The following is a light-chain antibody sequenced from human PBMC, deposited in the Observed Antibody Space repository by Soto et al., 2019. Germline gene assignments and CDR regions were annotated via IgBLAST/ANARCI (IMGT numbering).Light chain of an antibody. V-gene: IGKV3-20*01. CDR1: QSVTSSS. J-gene: IGKJ1*01. CDR3: QHYAGTSWT. Sequence: EIVLTQSPATLSLSPGERATLSCRASQSVTSSSLAWYQQKAGQAPRLLIYGAADRTTGIPDRFSGSGSGTDFTLTISRLEPEDFAVYYCQHYAGTSWTFGQGSMV. CDR2: GAA.